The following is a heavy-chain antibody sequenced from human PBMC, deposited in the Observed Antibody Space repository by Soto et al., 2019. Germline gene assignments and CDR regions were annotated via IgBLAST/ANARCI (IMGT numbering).Heavy chain of an antibody. CDR2: IHYNGNT. CDR3: ARASRSGVFDF. V-gene: IGHV4-30-4*01. D-gene: IGHD3-10*01. J-gene: IGHJ4*02. Sequence: QVQLQESGPGLVKPSQTLSLTCTVSGGSISSGAYHWGWVRQPPGKGLEWISYIHYNGNTFYTPSLKSRLTISVDTTKPHHSLNLDSVTASDTAVYYCARASRSGVFDFWGPGTLVTVSS. CDR1: GGSISSGAYH.